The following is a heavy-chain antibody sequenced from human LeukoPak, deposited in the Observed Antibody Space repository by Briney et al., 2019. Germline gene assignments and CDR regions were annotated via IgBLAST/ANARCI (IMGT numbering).Heavy chain of an antibody. CDR3: AKDPNYAATVTTN. Sequence: GGSLRLSCAASGFTFSSYTMTWVRQAPGKGLEWVSAISGGGGTTYYADSVRGRFTISRDNSKNTLYLQMNSLRAEDTAVYYCAKDPNYAATVTTNWGQGTLVTVSS. J-gene: IGHJ4*02. V-gene: IGHV3-23*01. CDR1: GFTFSSYT. D-gene: IGHD4-17*01. CDR2: ISGGGGTT.